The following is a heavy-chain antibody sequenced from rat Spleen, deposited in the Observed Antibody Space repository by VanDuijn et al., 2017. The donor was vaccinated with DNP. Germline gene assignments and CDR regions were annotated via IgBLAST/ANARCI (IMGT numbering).Heavy chain of an antibody. D-gene: IGHD1-11*01. CDR2: ITNSGGST. Sequence: EVQLAESGGDLVQPGRSLKLSCVASGFTFNNYWMTWIRQVPGKGLEWVASITNSGGSTYYQDSVKGRFTVSRDNAKSSLYLQMDSLRSEDTATYYCARRGLRRTMDAWGQGTSVTVSS. J-gene: IGHJ4*01. CDR3: ARRGLRRTMDA. V-gene: IGHV5-31*01. CDR1: GFTFNNYW.